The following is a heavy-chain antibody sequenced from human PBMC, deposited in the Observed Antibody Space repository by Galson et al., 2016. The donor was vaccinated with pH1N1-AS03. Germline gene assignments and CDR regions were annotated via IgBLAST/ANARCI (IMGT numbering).Heavy chain of an antibody. CDR2: VHSSGAT. CDR3: ARHVGGSHPNNLDY. Sequence: SETLSLTCSVSGGSINDHYWSWIRQPPGKGLEWVACVHSSGATNYNPSLKGRVTISIDTSNNQVSLSLSSVTAADTAVYYCARHVGGSHPNNLDYWGQGTLVIVSS. V-gene: IGHV4-59*08. D-gene: IGHD2-15*01. CDR1: GGSINDHY. J-gene: IGHJ4*02.